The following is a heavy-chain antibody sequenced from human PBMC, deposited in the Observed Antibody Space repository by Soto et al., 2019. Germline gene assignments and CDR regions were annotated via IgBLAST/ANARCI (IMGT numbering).Heavy chain of an antibody. D-gene: IGHD3-22*01. V-gene: IGHV4-4*02. CDR2: IYHSGST. Sequence: PSETLSLTCAVSGGSISSSNWWSWVRQPPGKGLEWIGEIYHSGSTNYNPSLKSRVTISVDKSKNQFSLKLSSVTAADTAVYYCARTSLTYYYDSSGYSGFDYWGQGTPVTVSS. J-gene: IGHJ4*02. CDR3: ARTSLTYYYDSSGYSGFDY. CDR1: GGSISSSNW.